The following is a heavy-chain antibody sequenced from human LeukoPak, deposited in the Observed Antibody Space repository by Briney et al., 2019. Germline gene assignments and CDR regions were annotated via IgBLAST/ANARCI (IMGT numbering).Heavy chain of an antibody. J-gene: IGHJ4*02. Sequence: GESLRLSCAASGFTFSSYSMNWVRQAPGKGLEWVGRIKSKTDGGTTDYAAPVKGRFTISRDDSKNTLYLQMNSLKTEDTAVYYCTTTLWFGELGHYWGQGTLVTVSS. CDR1: GFTFSSYS. CDR3: TTTLWFGELGHY. D-gene: IGHD3-10*01. V-gene: IGHV3-15*01. CDR2: IKSKTDGGTT.